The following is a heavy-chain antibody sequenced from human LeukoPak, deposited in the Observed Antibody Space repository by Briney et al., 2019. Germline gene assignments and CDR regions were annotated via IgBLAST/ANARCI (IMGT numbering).Heavy chain of an antibody. CDR2: ITSSGGSK. D-gene: IGHD3-22*01. CDR1: GFTFSSYA. CDR3: AKDRPNYYGSNGHYYRRDGDY. Sequence: LAGGSLRLSCAASGFTFSSYAMSWVRQAPGKGLQWVSSITSSGGSKYYADSVKGRFTISRDNSKNMLYLQMNGLRVEDTAVYFCAKDRPNYYGSNGHYYRRDGDYWGQGTLVTVSS. J-gene: IGHJ4*02. V-gene: IGHV3-23*01.